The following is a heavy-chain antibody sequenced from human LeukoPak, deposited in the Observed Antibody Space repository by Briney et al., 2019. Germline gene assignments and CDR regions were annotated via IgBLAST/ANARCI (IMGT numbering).Heavy chain of an antibody. CDR2: ISAYNGNT. CDR1: GYTFTSYG. V-gene: IGHV1-18*01. Sequence: ASVKVSCKASGYTFTSYGISWVRQAPGQGLEWMGWISAYNGNTNYAQKLQGRVTMTTDTSTSTAYMELRSLRSDDTAVYYCARDRLLWFGELLSLYYYGMDVWGQGTTVTVSS. CDR3: ARDRLLWFGELLSLYYYGMDV. J-gene: IGHJ6*02. D-gene: IGHD3-10*01.